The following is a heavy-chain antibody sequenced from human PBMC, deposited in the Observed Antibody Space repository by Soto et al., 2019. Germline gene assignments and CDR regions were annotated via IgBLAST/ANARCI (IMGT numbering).Heavy chain of an antibody. V-gene: IGHV4-39*01. D-gene: IGHD2-8*01. J-gene: IGHJ5*02. CDR3: AKKRGSYNEAWCWHP. CDR2: IYYSGST. CDR1: GGYMSSSSCY. Sequence: TVSGGYMSSSSCYRGWKRQPPGKGLEWIGSIYYSGSTYYNPSLKSRVTISVDTSKNQFSLKLSSVTAADTAVFFFAKKRGSYNEAWCWHPCGK.